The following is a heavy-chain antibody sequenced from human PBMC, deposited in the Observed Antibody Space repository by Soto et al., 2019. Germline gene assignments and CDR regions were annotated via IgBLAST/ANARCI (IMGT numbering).Heavy chain of an antibody. J-gene: IGHJ6*03. CDR1: GYTFTSYG. Sequence: QVQLVQSGAEVKKPGASVKVSCKASGYTFTSYGISWVRQAPGQGLEWMGWISAYNGNTNYAQKLKGRVTMTTDTSTSTAYMELRSLRSDDTAVYYCARSSTPGDYVFGRVSYYYMDVWGKGTTVTVSS. CDR3: ARSSTPGDYVFGRVSYYYMDV. V-gene: IGHV1-18*01. CDR2: ISAYNGNT. D-gene: IGHD4-17*01.